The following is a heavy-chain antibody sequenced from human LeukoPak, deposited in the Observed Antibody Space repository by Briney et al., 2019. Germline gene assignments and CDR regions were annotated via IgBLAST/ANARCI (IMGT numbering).Heavy chain of an antibody. V-gene: IGHV4-34*01. Sequence: SETLSLTCAVYGGSFSGYYWSWIRQSPGKGLEWIGEINHSGSTNYNPSLKSRVTISVDTSKNQFSLKLNSVTAADTAVYYCARGERGLWSLYGMDVWGQGTTVTVSS. J-gene: IGHJ6*02. D-gene: IGHD5-18*01. CDR1: GGSFSGYY. CDR3: ARGERGLWSLYGMDV. CDR2: INHSGST.